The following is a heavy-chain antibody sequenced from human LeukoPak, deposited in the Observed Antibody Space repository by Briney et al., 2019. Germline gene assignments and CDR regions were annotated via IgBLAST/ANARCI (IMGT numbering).Heavy chain of an antibody. J-gene: IGHJ4*02. CDR3: ARDLAYSRLDY. Sequence: GGSLRLSCAVSGLTFSSSWMDWVRQAPGKGLEWVASINPDGNKKYSADSVKGRFTISRDNAEDSLYLQMNSLRVEDTAFYYCARDLAYSRLDYWGQGMLVTVSS. CDR2: INPDGNKK. D-gene: IGHD5-18*01. CDR1: GLTFSSSW. V-gene: IGHV3-7*01.